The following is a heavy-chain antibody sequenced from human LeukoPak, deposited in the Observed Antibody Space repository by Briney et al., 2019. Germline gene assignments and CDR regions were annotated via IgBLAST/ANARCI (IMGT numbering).Heavy chain of an antibody. CDR2: ISWNSGSI. D-gene: IGHD4-11*01. V-gene: IGHV3-9*01. Sequence: PGGSLRLSCAASGFTFDDYAMHWVRQAPGKGLEWDSGISWNSGSIGYADSVKGRFTISRDNAKNSLYLQMNSLRAEDTALYYCAKDIRPDYSNYVYESDAFDIWGQGTMVTVSS. J-gene: IGHJ3*02. CDR1: GFTFDDYA. CDR3: AKDIRPDYSNYVYESDAFDI.